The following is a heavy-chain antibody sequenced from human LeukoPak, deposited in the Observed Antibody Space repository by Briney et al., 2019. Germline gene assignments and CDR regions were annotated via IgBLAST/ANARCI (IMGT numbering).Heavy chain of an antibody. V-gene: IGHV3-74*01. CDR3: VSFYETY. Sequence: HPGGSLRLSCAASGFTLSNYWMHWVRQAPGKGLVWVSHINSDGSWTSYADSVKGRFTISKDNAKNTVYLQMNSLRAEDTAVYYCVSFYETYWGRGTLVTVSS. CDR1: GFTLSNYW. CDR2: INSDGSWT. D-gene: IGHD2/OR15-2a*01. J-gene: IGHJ4*02.